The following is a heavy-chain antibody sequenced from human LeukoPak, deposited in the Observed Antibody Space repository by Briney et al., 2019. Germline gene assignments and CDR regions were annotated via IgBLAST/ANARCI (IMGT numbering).Heavy chain of an antibody. D-gene: IGHD3-9*01. V-gene: IGHV4-59*01. CDR1: GGSISSYY. J-gene: IGHJ4*02. CDR2: IYYSGST. Sequence: SETLSLTCTVSGGSISSYYWSWIRQPPGNRLEWIGYIYYSGSTNYNPSLKSRVTISVDASKNQFSLKLSSVTAADTAVYYCARGGDILTGYPNLDYWGQGTLVTVSS. CDR3: ARGGDILTGYPNLDY.